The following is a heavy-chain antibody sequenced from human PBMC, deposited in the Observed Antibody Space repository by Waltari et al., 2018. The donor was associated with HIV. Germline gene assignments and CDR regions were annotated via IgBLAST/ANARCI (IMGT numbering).Heavy chain of an antibody. V-gene: IGHV3-9*01. CDR2: ISWNSGSI. CDR3: AKDKDSSGNPGYYYGMDV. J-gene: IGHJ6*02. D-gene: IGHD3-22*01. CDR1: GFTFDDYA. Sequence: EVQLVESGGGFVQPGRSLRLSCAASGFTFDDYAMHWVRQAPGKGLEWVSGISWNSGSIGYADSVKGRFTISRDNAKNSLYLQMNSLRAEDTALYYCAKDKDSSGNPGYYYGMDVWGQGTTVTVSS.